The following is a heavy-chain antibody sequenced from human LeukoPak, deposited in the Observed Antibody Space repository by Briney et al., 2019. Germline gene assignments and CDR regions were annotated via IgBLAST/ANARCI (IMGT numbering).Heavy chain of an antibody. J-gene: IGHJ4*02. CDR2: ITSSSSST. D-gene: IGHD2-2*01. CDR1: GFTFSSFS. Sequence: PGGSLRLSCAASGFTFSSFSMNWVRQAPGKGLEWISYITSSSSSTYYADSVKGRLTISRDNAKNSLYLQMNSLRAEDTAVYFCARRTGDTRFCSRFSCFLPDYWGQGTLVTVSS. V-gene: IGHV3-48*04. CDR3: ARRTGDTRFCSRFSCFLPDY.